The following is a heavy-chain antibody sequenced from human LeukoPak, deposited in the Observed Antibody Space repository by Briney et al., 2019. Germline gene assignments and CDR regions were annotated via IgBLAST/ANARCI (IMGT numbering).Heavy chain of an antibody. J-gene: IGHJ4*02. V-gene: IGHV5-51*01. CDR1: GYSFTSYW. D-gene: IGHD6-19*01. CDR2: IYPDDSDT. CDR3: ARQRRSSGWPNDY. Sequence: GESLKISCKGSGYSFTSYWIAWVRQMTGKGLEWMGIIYPDDSDTRYSPSFQGQVTITADKSISTAYLQWSSLKASDNAMYCCARQRRSSGWPNDYWGQGTLVTVSS.